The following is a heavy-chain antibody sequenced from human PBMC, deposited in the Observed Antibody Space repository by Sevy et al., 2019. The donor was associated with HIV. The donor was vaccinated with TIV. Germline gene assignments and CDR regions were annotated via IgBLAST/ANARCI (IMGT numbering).Heavy chain of an antibody. CDR3: ARPYRTDPFYYSGSSGYYYPSYFDN. V-gene: IGHV3-7*01. CDR2: IKQDGSGK. Sequence: GGSLRLSCAASGFTFSSYWMTWVRQAPGKGLEWVANIKQDGSGKFYVDSVKGRFTISRDNANNSLFLQMNSLRAEDTAVYYCARPYRTDPFYYSGSSGYYYPSYFDNWGQGTLVTVSS. CDR1: GFTFSSYW. D-gene: IGHD3-22*01. J-gene: IGHJ4*02.